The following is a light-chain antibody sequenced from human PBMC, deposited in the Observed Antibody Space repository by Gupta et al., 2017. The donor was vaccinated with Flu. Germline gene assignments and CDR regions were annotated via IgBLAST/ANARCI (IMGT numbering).Light chain of an antibody. CDR2: DND. Sequence: QSVLTQPPSASGTPGQRVTISGSGSNSDIGSNAVNWYQQLPGTAPKLLIYDNDQRPSGVPDRFSGSKSGTSGSLAISGLQSDDEADYYCAAWGDSLNGYVFGTGTKITVL. CDR3: AAWGDSLNGYV. J-gene: IGLJ1*01. V-gene: IGLV1-44*01. CDR1: NSDIGSNA.